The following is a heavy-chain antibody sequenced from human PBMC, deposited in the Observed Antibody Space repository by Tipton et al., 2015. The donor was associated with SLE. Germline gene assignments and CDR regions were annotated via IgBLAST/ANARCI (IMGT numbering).Heavy chain of an antibody. CDR1: GFTFSSAW. V-gene: IGHV3-53*05. CDR2: IYSGGST. J-gene: IGHJ4*02. D-gene: IGHD1-26*01. Sequence: SLRLSCAASGFTFSSAWMSWVRQAPGKGLEWVSVIYSGGSTYYADSVRGRFTISRDNSKNTLYLQMNSLRAEDTAVYYCASGWELSFDYWGQGTLVTVSS. CDR3: ASGWELSFDY.